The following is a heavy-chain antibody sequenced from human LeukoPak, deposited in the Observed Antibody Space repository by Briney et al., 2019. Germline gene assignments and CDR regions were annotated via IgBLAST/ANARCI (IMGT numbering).Heavy chain of an antibody. J-gene: IGHJ3*02. CDR1: GGSISSYY. D-gene: IGHD3-22*01. CDR2: IYYSGST. Sequence: SETLSLTCTVSGGSISSYYWSWIRQPPGKGLEWIGYIYYSGSTNYNPSLKSRVTISVDTSKNQFSLKLSSVTAADTAVYYCARLLDYYDSSGYTAFDIWGQGTMVTVSS. CDR3: ARLLDYYDSSGYTAFDI. V-gene: IGHV4-59*08.